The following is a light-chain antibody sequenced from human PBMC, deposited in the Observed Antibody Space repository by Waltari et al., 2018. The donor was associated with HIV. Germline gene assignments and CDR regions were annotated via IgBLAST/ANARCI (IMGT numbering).Light chain of an antibody. Sequence: EIVMTQSPATLSVSPGERATLSCRASQSVSSNLAWYQQKHGQAPRLLIYGASTRATGIPARFSGSGSGTEFTLTISSLQSEDFAVYYCQQYKNWITFGQGTRLEIK. J-gene: IGKJ5*01. CDR2: GAS. CDR3: QQYKNWIT. CDR1: QSVSSN. V-gene: IGKV3-15*01.